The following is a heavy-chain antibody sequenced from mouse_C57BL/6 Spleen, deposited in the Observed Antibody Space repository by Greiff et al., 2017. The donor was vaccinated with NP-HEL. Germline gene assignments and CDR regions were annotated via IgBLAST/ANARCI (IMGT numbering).Heavy chain of an antibody. V-gene: IGHV1-72*01. CDR3: ARSGGNYPFAMDY. J-gene: IGHJ4*01. CDR1: GYTFTSYW. CDR2: IDPNSGGT. D-gene: IGHD2-1*01. Sequence: QVQLKQPGAELVKPGASVKLSCKASGYTFTSYWMHWVKQRPGRGLEWIGRIDPNSGGTKYNEKFKSKATLTVDKPSSTAYMQLSSLTSEDSAVYYCARSGGNYPFAMDYWGQGTSVTVSS.